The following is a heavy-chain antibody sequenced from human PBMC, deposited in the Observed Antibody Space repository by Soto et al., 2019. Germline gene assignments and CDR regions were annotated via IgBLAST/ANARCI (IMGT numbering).Heavy chain of an antibody. J-gene: IGHJ4*02. V-gene: IGHV1-69*12. CDR1: GGTFSSYA. CDR2: IIPIFGTA. CDR3: ARESRYCSGGSCYFLPGIDY. D-gene: IGHD2-15*01. Sequence: QVQLVQSGAEVKKPGSSVKVSCKASGGTFSSYAISWVRQAPGQGLEWIGGIIPIFGTANYAQKFQGRVTITADEATSRAYMELSSLRSEDTAVYYCARESRYCSGGSCYFLPGIDYWGQGTLGTVSS.